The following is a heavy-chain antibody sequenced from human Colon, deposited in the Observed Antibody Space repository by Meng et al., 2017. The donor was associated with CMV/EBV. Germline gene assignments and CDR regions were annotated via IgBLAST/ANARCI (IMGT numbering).Heavy chain of an antibody. D-gene: IGHD2-2*01. V-gene: IGHV4-59*01. Sequence: GSLRLSCSVSGGSISSYYYSWIRQSPGKGLEWIGYIYYNGSTNFNPSLKSRVTLSVDTSKNQFSLKLTSVTAADTAVYYCAATKGYCSSTTCYWSWFDPWGQGTLVTVSS. CDR3: AATKGYCSSTTCYWSWFDP. CDR2: IYYNGST. CDR1: GGSISSYY. J-gene: IGHJ5*02.